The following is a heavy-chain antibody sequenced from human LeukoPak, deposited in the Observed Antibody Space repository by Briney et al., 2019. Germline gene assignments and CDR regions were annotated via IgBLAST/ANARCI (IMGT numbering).Heavy chain of an antibody. CDR2: ISGSGGST. J-gene: IGHJ6*03. D-gene: IGHD6-19*01. Sequence: GGSLRLSCAASGFTFSSYAMTWIRQAPGKGLEWVSSISGSGGSTYYADSVKGRFTISRDNSRNMLFLQMNSLRADDTAVYYCAKSVAGTDYYYMDVWGKGTTVTISS. CDR3: AKSVAGTDYYYMDV. CDR1: GFTFSSYA. V-gene: IGHV3-23*01.